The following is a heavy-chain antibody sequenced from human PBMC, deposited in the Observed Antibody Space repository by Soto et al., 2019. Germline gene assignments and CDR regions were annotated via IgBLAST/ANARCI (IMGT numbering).Heavy chain of an antibody. D-gene: IGHD3-9*01. CDR3: ARTGSNYDILTGYPPPQAFDI. CDR2: INHSGST. Sequence: SETLSLTCAVYGGSFSGYYWSWIRQPPGKGLEWIGEINHSGSTNYNPALKSRVTISVDTSKNQFSLKLSSVTAADTAVYYCARTGSNYDILTGYPPPQAFDIWGQGTMVTV. CDR1: GGSFSGYY. J-gene: IGHJ3*02. V-gene: IGHV4-34*01.